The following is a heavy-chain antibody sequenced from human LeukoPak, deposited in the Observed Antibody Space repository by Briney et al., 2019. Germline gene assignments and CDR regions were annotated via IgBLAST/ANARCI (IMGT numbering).Heavy chain of an antibody. CDR2: IYYSGST. Sequence: SETLSLTCTVSGGSISSYYWSWIRQPPGKGLEWIGYIYYSGSTNYNPSLKNRVTISVDTPKNQFSLKLSSVTAADTAVYYCARDTGPGGKSPFDIWGQGTMVTVSS. CDR1: GGSISSYY. D-gene: IGHD4-23*01. CDR3: ARDTGPGGKSPFDI. V-gene: IGHV4-59*01. J-gene: IGHJ3*02.